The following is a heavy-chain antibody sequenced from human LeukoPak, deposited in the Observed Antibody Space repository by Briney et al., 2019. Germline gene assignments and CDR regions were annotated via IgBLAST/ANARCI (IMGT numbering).Heavy chain of an antibody. CDR1: GGSISSNNW. D-gene: IGHD6-19*01. CDR2: IYHSGST. V-gene: IGHV4-4*02. CDR3: ARGPYISGWSNNYYGMDV. J-gene: IGHJ6*02. Sequence: PSGTLSLTCAVSGGSISSNNWWSWVRQPPGKGLEWIGEIYHSGSTNYNPSLKSRVTISVDTSKNQFSLKLSSVTAADTAVYYCARGPYISGWSNNYYGMDVWGQGTTVTVSS.